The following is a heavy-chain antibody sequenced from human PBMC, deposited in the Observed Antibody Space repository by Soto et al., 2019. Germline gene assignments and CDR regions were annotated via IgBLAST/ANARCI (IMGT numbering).Heavy chain of an antibody. J-gene: IGHJ3*02. CDR3: AKAVNVLQYFDWRGDAFDI. CDR2: ISGSGGST. D-gene: IGHD3-9*01. Sequence: GGSLRLSCAASGFTFSSYAMSWVRQAPGKGLEWVSAISGSGGSTYYADSVKGRFTISRDNSKNTLYLQMNSLRAEDTAVYYCAKAVNVLQYFDWRGDAFDIWGQGTMVTVSS. V-gene: IGHV3-23*01. CDR1: GFTFSSYA.